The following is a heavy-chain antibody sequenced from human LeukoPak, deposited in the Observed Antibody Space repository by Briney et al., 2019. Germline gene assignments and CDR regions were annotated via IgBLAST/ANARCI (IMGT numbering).Heavy chain of an antibody. J-gene: IGHJ6*02. Sequence: GSLRLSCAASGFTFIDYGMHGVRQGPEKGLEGVAVISYDGSNKYYADSVKGRFTISRDNAKNSLYLQMNSLRAEDTAVYYCARRPASYYYGMDVWGQGTTVTVSS. CDR2: ISYDGSNK. CDR1: GFTFIDYG. V-gene: IGHV3-30*03. CDR3: ARRPASYYYGMDV.